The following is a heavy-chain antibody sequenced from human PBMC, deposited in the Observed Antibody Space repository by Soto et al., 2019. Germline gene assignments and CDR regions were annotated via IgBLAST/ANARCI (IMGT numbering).Heavy chain of an antibody. CDR1: GFTVSSNY. CDR2: IYSGGST. Sequence: EVQLVESGGGLVQPGGSLRLSCAASGFTVSSNYMSWVRQAPGKGLEWVSGIYSGGSTYYADSVKGRFTISRDNSKNTLYLQMNSLRAEDTAVYYCARDNVLVPAAIPIGGYYYGMDVWGQGTTVTVSS. CDR3: ARDNVLVPAAIPIGGYYYGMDV. D-gene: IGHD2-2*01. V-gene: IGHV3-66*01. J-gene: IGHJ6*02.